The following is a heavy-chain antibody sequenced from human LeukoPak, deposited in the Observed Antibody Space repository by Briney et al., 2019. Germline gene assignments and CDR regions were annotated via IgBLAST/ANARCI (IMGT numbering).Heavy chain of an antibody. V-gene: IGHV3-21*01. CDR1: EFTFSSYT. D-gene: IGHD2-15*01. CDR2: ISSTSTYI. Sequence: GRSLRLSCAASEFTFSSYTINWVRQAPGKGLEWVSSISSTSTYISYADSVKGRFTISRDNAKNSLYLQMNSLRAEDTAVYYCARGGGNFDYWGQGTLVTVSS. J-gene: IGHJ4*02. CDR3: ARGGGNFDY.